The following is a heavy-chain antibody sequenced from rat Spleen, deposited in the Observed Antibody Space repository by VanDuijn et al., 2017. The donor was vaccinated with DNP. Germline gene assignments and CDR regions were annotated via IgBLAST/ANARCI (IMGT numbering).Heavy chain of an antibody. D-gene: IGHD1-2*01. CDR3: VTRNFDYNYFEY. CDR1: GFIFSDYA. J-gene: IGHJ2*01. V-gene: IGHV5S10*01. Sequence: EVQLVESGGGLVQPGRSLKLFCAASGFIFSDYALAWVRQSPKKGLEWVATIVYDGNPTYYRDSVMGRFTISRDNARTTLFLQMDSLRSEDTATYYCVTRNFDYNYFEYWGQGVIVTVSS. CDR2: IVYDGNPT.